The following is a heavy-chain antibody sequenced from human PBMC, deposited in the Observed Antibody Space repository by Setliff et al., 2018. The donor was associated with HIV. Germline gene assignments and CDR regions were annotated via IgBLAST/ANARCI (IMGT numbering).Heavy chain of an antibody. Sequence: SETLSLTCTVSGDSISSGGYYWSWIRQHSGKGLEWIGYIYYSGNTYYNPSLKRRVTMSVDTSKNQFSLKLSSVTAADTAVYYCARGGGYDRSGYYPFDYWGQGTPVTVSS. CDR1: GDSISSGGYY. D-gene: IGHD3-22*01. CDR3: ARGGGYDRSGYYPFDY. CDR2: IYYSGNT. V-gene: IGHV4-31*03. J-gene: IGHJ4*02.